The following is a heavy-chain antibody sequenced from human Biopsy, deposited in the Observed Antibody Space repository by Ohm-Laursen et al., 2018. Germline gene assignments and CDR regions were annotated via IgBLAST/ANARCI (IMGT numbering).Heavy chain of an antibody. CDR1: GFTFSSFS. CDR2: INEVSSHI. J-gene: IGHJ6*02. D-gene: IGHD6-6*01. V-gene: IGHV3-21*01. Sequence: SLRLSCAASGFTFSSFSMNWVRQAPGKGLEWLSYINEVSSHIYDADSVKGRITVARDNAKNSLYPQLNSLRVEDTAVYYCARDSSRRAREGGMDVWGQGTTVTVSS. CDR3: ARDSSRRAREGGMDV.